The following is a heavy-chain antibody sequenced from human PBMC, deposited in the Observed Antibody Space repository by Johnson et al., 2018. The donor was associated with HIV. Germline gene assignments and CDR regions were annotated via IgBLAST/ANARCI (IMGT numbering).Heavy chain of an antibody. CDR2: IRGKPYGGTP. J-gene: IGHJ3*02. CDR1: GFTFSDYT. CDR3: SRDSWGRRPHDTFDI. D-gene: IGHD3-16*01. V-gene: IGHV3-49*04. Sequence: VQLVESGGDLVQPGRSLRLSCPASGFTFSDYTMSWVRQAPGKGLEWVGFIRGKPYGGTPEYAASVKGRFTISRDDSKSIAYLQMNSLRTEDTAIYYCSRDSWGRRPHDTFDIWGQGTMVTVSS.